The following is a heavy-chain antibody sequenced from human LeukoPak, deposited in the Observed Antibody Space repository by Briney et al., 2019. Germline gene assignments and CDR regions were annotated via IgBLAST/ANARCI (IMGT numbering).Heavy chain of an antibody. CDR1: RFTFSSYS. D-gene: IGHD2-2*01. CDR3: ARGTPLGYCSSTSCYYYYYYGMDV. J-gene: IGHJ6*02. CDR2: ISSSSSYI. Sequence: GGSLRLSCAASRFTFSSYSMNWVRQAPGKGLEWVSSISSSSSYIYYADSVKGRFTISRDNAKNSLYLQMNSLRAGDTAVYYCARGTPLGYCSSTSCYYYYYYGMDVWGQGTTVTVSS. V-gene: IGHV3-21*01.